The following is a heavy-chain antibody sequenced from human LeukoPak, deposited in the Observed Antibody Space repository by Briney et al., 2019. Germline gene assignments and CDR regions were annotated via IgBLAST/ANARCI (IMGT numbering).Heavy chain of an antibody. CDR1: GFTFSNAW. CDR2: IKSKTDGGTT. Sequence: GSLRLSCAASGFTFSNAWISWVRQAPGKGLEWVGRIKSKTDGGTTDYAAPVKGRFTISRDDSKNTLYLQMNSLKTEDTAVYYCTTDSGSGTYYYYGMDVWGQGTTVTVSS. J-gene: IGHJ6*02. CDR3: TTDSGSGTYYYYGMDV. D-gene: IGHD3-10*01. V-gene: IGHV3-15*01.